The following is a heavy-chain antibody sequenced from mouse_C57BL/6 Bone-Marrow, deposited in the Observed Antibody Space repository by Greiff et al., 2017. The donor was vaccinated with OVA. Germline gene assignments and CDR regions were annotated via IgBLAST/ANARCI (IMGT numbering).Heavy chain of an antibody. CDR2: FHPYNDDT. J-gene: IGHJ4*01. CDR1: GYTFTTYP. CDR3: ARQNSNFYAMDY. D-gene: IGHD2-5*01. V-gene: IGHV1-47*01. Sequence: VQRVESGAELVKPGASVKMSCKASGYTFTTYPIEWLKQNHGKSLEWIGNFHPYNDDTKYNEKFKGKATLTVEKSSSTVYLELSRLTSDDSAVYYCARQNSNFYAMDYWGQGTSVTVSS.